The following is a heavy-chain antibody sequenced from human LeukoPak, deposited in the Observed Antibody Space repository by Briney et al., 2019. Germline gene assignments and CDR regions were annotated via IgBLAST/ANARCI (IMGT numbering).Heavy chain of an antibody. J-gene: IGHJ3*02. CDR1: GFTFSSHG. Sequence: PGGSLRLSCAASGFTFSSHGMSWVRQAPGKGLEWVSAISGSGGSTYYADSVKGRFTISRDNSKNTLYLQMNSLRAEDTAVYYCAKDEQWLVHIWGQGTMVTVSS. CDR2: ISGSGGST. V-gene: IGHV3-23*01. CDR3: AKDEQWLVHI. D-gene: IGHD6-19*01.